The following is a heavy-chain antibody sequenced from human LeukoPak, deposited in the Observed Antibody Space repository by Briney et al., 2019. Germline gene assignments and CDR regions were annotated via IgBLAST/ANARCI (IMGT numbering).Heavy chain of an antibody. CDR3: ARELPGAVVPAAAFDY. J-gene: IGHJ4*02. V-gene: IGHV4-59*01. CDR1: GGSISSYY. Sequence: PSETLSHTCTVSGGSISSYYWSWIRQPPGKGLEWIGYIYYSGSTNYNPSLKSRVTISVDTSKNQFSLKLSSVTAADTAVYYCARELPGAVVPAAAFDYWGQGTLVTVSS. CDR2: IYYSGST. D-gene: IGHD2-2*01.